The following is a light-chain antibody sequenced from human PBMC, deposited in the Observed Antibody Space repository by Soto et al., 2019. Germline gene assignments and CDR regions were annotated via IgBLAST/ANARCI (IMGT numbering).Light chain of an antibody. V-gene: IGLV2-14*01. CDR1: SSDVGGYNY. J-gene: IGLJ2*01. Sequence: SVLTQPASVSGSPGQSITISCTGTSSDVGGYNYVAWYQQHPGKAPKLMIYYVSNRPSGVSNRFSGAKSGNTASLTISGLQAEDEADYYCSSYTSSSTLDVVFGGGTKLTVI. CDR3: SSYTSSSTLDVV. CDR2: YVS.